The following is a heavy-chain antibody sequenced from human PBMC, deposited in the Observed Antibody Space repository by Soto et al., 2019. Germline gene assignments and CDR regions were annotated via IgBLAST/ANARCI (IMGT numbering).Heavy chain of an antibody. D-gene: IGHD4-17*01. J-gene: IGHJ4*02. V-gene: IGHV3-23*01. CDR1: GFILRPNG. Sequence: EVQLSQSGGGLVKPGGSLRLSCAATGFILRPNGMTWVRQAPGKGLEWVSSIYHTGDTTYADSLKGRFTISRDNSKNTLYLQMNSLRAEDTALYYCAGHGGFSYLGQGTLVTVSS. CDR2: IYHTGDT. CDR3: AGHGGFSY.